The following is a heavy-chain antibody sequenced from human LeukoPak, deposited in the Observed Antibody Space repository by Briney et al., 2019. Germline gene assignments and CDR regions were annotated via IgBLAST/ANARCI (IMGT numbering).Heavy chain of an antibody. CDR2: ISSGSGYT. CDR3: ARVAADATVFDY. Sequence: PGGSLRLSCAASGFTFSVYYMSWIRQAPGKGLEWVSYISSGSGYTKYADSVRGRFTISRDNAKNSLYLQMNSLRAEDTAVYYCARVAADATVFDYWGQGTLVTVSS. J-gene: IGHJ4*02. D-gene: IGHD6-13*01. V-gene: IGHV3-11*05. CDR1: GFTFSVYY.